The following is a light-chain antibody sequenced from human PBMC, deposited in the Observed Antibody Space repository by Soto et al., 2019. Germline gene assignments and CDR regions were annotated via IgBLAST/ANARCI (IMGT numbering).Light chain of an antibody. J-gene: IGKJ1*01. Sequence: EIVLTQSPATLSLSPVERATLSCMASQSVSSYLAWYQQKPGQAPRLLIYDASNRATGIPARFSGSGSGTDFTLTISSLEPEDFAVYYCQQYAGSPWTLGQGTKVDI. V-gene: IGKV3-11*01. CDR3: QQYAGSPWT. CDR1: QSVSSY. CDR2: DAS.